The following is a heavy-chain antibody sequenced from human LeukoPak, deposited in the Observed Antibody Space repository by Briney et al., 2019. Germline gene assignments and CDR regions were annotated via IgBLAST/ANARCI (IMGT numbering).Heavy chain of an antibody. J-gene: IGHJ4*01. D-gene: IGHD1-14*01. CDR2: ITSSSGTI. CDR1: GSTFSSYS. Sequence: GGSLRLSCSASGSTFSSYSMDWVRQAPGKGLEWLSYITSSSGTIYYADSVKGRFTVSRDNAKNSLYLQMNSLRDEDTAVYYCARDRTTLIDYWGQGIQVTVSS. CDR3: ARDRTTLIDY. V-gene: IGHV3-48*02.